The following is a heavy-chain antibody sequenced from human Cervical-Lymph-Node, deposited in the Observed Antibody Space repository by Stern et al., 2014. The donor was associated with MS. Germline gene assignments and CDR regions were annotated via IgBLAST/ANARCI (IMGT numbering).Heavy chain of an antibody. CDR1: GYTFTSHY. CDR2: INPNSDSP. Sequence: QMQLVQSGAEVKKPGASVTVSCKASGYTFTSHYIHWVRQAPGQGLEWMGIINPNSDSPSSAPLFQGRLTMTWDTSTSTVNMHLSSLTSEDTAVYYCARGFVSTANWFDHWGQGTLVTVSS. CDR3: ARGFVSTANWFDH. J-gene: IGHJ5*02. D-gene: IGHD3-10*01. V-gene: IGHV1-46*01.